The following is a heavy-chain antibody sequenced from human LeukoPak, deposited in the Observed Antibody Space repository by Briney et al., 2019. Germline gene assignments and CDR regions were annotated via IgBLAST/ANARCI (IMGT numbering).Heavy chain of an antibody. D-gene: IGHD6-13*01. CDR3: AKDVGRAAEDY. CDR1: GFTFSSYG. J-gene: IGHJ4*02. V-gene: IGHV3-30*18. CDR2: ISYDGSNK. Sequence: QSGGSLRLSCAASGFTFSSYGMHWVRQAPGKGLEWVAVISYDGSNKYYADSVKGRFTISRDNSKNTLYLQMNGLRAEDTAVYYCAKDVGRAAEDYWGQGTLVTVSS.